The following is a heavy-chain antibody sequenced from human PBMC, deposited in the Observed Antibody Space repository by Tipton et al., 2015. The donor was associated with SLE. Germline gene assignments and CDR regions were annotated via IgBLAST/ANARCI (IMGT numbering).Heavy chain of an antibody. CDR1: GCSISSSSYY. J-gene: IGHJ6*02. CDR2: IYHSGST. V-gene: IGHV4-39*07. Sequence: TLSLTCTVSGCSISSSSYYWGWIRQPPGKGLEWIGSIYHSGSTYYNPSLKSRVTISIDTSKNQFSLKLSSVTAADTAVYYCARGWVTMVQGVQGGMDVWGQGTTVTVSS. D-gene: IGHD3-10*01. CDR3: ARGWVTMVQGVQGGMDV.